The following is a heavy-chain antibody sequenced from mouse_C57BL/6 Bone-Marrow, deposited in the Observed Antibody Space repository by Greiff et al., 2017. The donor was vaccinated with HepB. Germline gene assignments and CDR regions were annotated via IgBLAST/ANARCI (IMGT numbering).Heavy chain of an antibody. CDR2: INPGSGGT. CDR1: GYAFTNSL. D-gene: IGHD2-1*01. Sequence: VQLQQSGAELVRPGPSVKVSCKASGYAFTNSLIEWVKQRPGQGLEWIGVINPGSGGTNYNEKFKGKATLTADKSSSTAYMQLSSLTSEDSAVYFCARSGGNYEEKNYFDDWGQGTTLTVSS. V-gene: IGHV1-54*01. CDR3: ARSGGNYEEKNYFDD. J-gene: IGHJ2*01.